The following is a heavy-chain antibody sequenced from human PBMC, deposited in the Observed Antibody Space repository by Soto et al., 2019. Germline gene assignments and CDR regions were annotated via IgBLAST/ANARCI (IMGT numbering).Heavy chain of an antibody. Sequence: QVQLQEAGPGLVKPSQTLSLTCTVSGGSISNADYYWSWVRQPPGKGLEWIGYIYYSGSSFFNPSLKIRVTMSQDTSKTQFSPRLTSVTAADTAVYYCARAIVVTVGGMAVWGRGTTVTVSS. D-gene: IGHD5-12*01. CDR2: IYYSGSS. CDR3: ARAIVVTVGGMAV. V-gene: IGHV4-30-4*01. CDR1: GGSISNADYY. J-gene: IGHJ6*02.